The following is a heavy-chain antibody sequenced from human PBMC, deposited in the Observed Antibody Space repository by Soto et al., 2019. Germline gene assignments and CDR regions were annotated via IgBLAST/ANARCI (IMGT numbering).Heavy chain of an antibody. CDR3: ATMGTPATGLYYFDY. D-gene: IGHD2-15*01. Sequence: PLEILSLTCTVSGGSIISGNYYWSWIRQPPGKGLEWIGFISYSGSTYYNLSLKSRVTISVDTSKNQFSLNLSFVTAADTAVYYCATMGTPATGLYYFDYWGQGTLVTVSS. V-gene: IGHV4-30-4*01. CDR1: GGSIISGNYY. CDR2: ISYSGST. J-gene: IGHJ4*02.